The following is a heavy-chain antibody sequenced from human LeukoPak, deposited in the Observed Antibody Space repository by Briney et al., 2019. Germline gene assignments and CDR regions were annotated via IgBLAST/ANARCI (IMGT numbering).Heavy chain of an antibody. CDR1: GYTFTSYD. J-gene: IGHJ4*02. Sequence: ASVRVSCKTSGYTFTSYDINWVRQATGQGLEWMGWMNPNSGNTAYAQKFQGRVIMTRDTSTGTAYMELSSLRAEDTAVYYCAKALRFTSRHGFDYWGQGTLVTVSS. CDR2: MNPNSGNT. V-gene: IGHV1-8*01. CDR3: AKALRFTSRHGFDY. D-gene: IGHD2-2*01.